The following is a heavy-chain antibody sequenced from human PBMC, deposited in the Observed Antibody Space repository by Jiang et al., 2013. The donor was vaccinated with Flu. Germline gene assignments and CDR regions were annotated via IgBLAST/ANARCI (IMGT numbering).Heavy chain of an antibody. V-gene: IGHV4-59*01. CDR3: ARSGVYGDYEGVFDY. D-gene: IGHD4-17*01. J-gene: IGHJ4*02. Sequence: GPGLVKPSETLSLTCTVSGGSISSYYWSWIRQPPGKGLEWIGYIYYSGSTNYNPSLKSRVTISVDTSKNQFSLKLSSVTAADTAVYYCARSGVYGDYEGVFDYWGQGNPGHRLL. CDR1: GGSISSYY. CDR2: IYYSGST.